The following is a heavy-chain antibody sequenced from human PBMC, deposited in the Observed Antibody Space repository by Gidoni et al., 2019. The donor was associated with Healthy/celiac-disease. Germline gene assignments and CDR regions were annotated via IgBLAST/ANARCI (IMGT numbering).Heavy chain of an antibody. D-gene: IGHD1-26*01. CDR2: IYYSGST. J-gene: IGHJ4*02. Sequence: QVQLQESGPGLVKPSQTLSLTCTVSGGSIRSGGYYWSWIRQHPGKGLEWIGYIYYSGSTYYNPSLKSRVTISVDTSKNQFSLKLSSVTAADTAVYYCARAWDGRPPYFDYWGQGTLVTVSS. CDR3: ARAWDGRPPYFDY. CDR1: GGSIRSGGYY. V-gene: IGHV4-31*03.